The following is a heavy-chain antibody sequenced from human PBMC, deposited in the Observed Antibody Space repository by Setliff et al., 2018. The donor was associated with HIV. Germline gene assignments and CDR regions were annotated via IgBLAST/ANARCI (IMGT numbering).Heavy chain of an antibody. CDR3: ARVFGPFDY. V-gene: IGHV3-53*01. CDR1: GFTVSSNS. J-gene: IGHJ4*02. D-gene: IGHD3-10*02. Sequence: GESLTISCAASGFTVSSNSMSWVRQAPGKGLEWVSVIYSVGITYYTDSVKGRFTISRDNSKNTLYLQMNSLRAEDTAVYYCARVFGPFDYWGRGTLVTVSS. CDR2: IYSVGIT.